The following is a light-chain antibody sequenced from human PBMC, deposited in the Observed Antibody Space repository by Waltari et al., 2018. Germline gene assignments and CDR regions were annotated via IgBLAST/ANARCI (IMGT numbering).Light chain of an antibody. Sequence: DIQMTQSPSSLSASVGYRVTITCQASQDISNYLNWYQQKPGKAPKLLIYDASNLETGVPSRFSGSGSGTDFTVTISSLQPEDIATYYCQQYDNLPPLTFGGGTKVEIK. CDR2: DAS. CDR3: QQYDNLPPLT. J-gene: IGKJ4*01. V-gene: IGKV1-33*01. CDR1: QDISNY.